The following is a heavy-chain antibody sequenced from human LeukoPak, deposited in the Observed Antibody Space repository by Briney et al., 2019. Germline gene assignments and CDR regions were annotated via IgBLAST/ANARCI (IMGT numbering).Heavy chain of an antibody. CDR1: GGSISSSSYY. Sequence: SETLSLTCTVSGGSISSSSYYWGWIRQPPGKGLEWIGYIYYSGSTNYNPSLKSRVTISVDTSKNQFSLKLSSVTAADTAVYYCARDRKAPYGMDAWGQGTTVTVSS. CDR2: IYYSGST. V-gene: IGHV4-61*01. CDR3: ARDRKAPYGMDA. D-gene: IGHD1-14*01. J-gene: IGHJ6*02.